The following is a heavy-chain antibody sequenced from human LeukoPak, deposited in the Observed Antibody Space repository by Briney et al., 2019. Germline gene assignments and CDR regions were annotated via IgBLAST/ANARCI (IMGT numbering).Heavy chain of an antibody. CDR1: GFTFSSYA. D-gene: IGHD3-16*01. V-gene: IGHV3-23*01. Sequence: GGSLRPSCAASGFTFSSYAMSWVRQAPGKGLEWVSAISGSGGSTYYADSVKGRFTISRDNSKNTLYLQMNSLRAEDTAVYYCAKHPSSPLGFDYWGQGTLVTVSS. J-gene: IGHJ4*02. CDR3: AKHPSSPLGFDY. CDR2: ISGSGGST.